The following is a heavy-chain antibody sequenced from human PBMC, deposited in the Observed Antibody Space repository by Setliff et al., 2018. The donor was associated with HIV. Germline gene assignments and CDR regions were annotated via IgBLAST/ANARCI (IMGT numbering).Heavy chain of an antibody. CDR1: GFSFGDFT. D-gene: IGHD3-22*01. V-gene: IGHV3-48*04. CDR2: ISGSGSTI. Sequence: GESLKISCAASGFSFGDFTFNWVRQAPGKGLEWVSYISGSGSTIYYADSVKGRFTISRDNAKDSLHLQMNSLRAEDTAVYYCAAYGSGYFDAFDIWGQGTMVTVSS. CDR3: AAYGSGYFDAFDI. J-gene: IGHJ3*02.